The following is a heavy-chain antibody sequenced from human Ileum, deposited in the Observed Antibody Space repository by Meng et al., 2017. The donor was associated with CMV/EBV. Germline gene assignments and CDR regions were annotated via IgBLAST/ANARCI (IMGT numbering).Heavy chain of an antibody. J-gene: IGHJ5*02. D-gene: IGHD2-2*01. Sequence: GSLRLSCTVSGYSISSGYYWGWIRQPPGKGLEWIGSISHSGSTYYNPTLKSRVTTSVDTSKNQFSLKLSSVTAADTAVYYCVRESRSFDPWGQGTLGTVSS. V-gene: IGHV4-38-2*02. CDR2: ISHSGST. CDR3: VRESRSFDP. CDR1: GYSISSGYY.